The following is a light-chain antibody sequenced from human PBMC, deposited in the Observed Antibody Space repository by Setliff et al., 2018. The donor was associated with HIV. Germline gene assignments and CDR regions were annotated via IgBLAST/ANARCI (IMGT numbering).Light chain of an antibody. CDR1: SSDVGGYDY. V-gene: IGLV2-14*01. CDR2: DVS. Sequence: QSALPQPASVSGSPGQSIAISCTGTSSDVGGYDYVSWFQQHPGKAPKLMIYDVSKRPSGVSNRFSGSKSDNTASLTISGLQAEDEADYFCSSYTSISTYVVGTGTKV. CDR3: SSYTSISTYV. J-gene: IGLJ1*01.